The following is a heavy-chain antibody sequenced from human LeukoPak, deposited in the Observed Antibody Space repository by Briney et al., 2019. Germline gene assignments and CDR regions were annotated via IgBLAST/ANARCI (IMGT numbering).Heavy chain of an antibody. V-gene: IGHV3-7*01. CDR3: ARGSYQLLW. D-gene: IGHD2-2*01. CDR1: GFTFSSYW. J-gene: IGHJ4*02. CDR2: IRQDGSEK. Sequence: GGSLRLSCAASGFTFSSYWMTSVRQAPGKGLEWVAHIRQDGSEKYYVDSVKGRFTISRDNAKNSLYLQMNCLRAEDTAVYYCARGSYQLLWGGQGTLVTVSS.